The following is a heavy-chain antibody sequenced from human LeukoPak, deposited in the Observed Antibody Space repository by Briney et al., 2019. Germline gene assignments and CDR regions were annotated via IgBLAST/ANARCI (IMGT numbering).Heavy chain of an antibody. CDR2: IYYTGRT. Sequence: SETLSLTSTVSGDSISGSNYYWGWIRQPPGKGLEWIGNIYYTGRTYYNPSLKSRVTISLDTSKNQFSLKLNSVTAADTAVYYCARYPDAYNDHRPFDIWGQGTRVTVSS. CDR1: GDSISGSNYY. V-gene: IGHV4-39*07. D-gene: IGHD5-24*01. J-gene: IGHJ3*02. CDR3: ARYPDAYNDHRPFDI.